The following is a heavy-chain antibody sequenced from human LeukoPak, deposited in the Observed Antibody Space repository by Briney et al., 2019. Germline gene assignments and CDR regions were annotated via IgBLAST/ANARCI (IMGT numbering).Heavy chain of an antibody. D-gene: IGHD3-3*01. J-gene: IGHJ5*02. CDR1: GYTFTSYG. CDR3: APFGPGSNYDFWSGYYH. V-gene: IGHV1-18*01. CDR2: ISAYNGNT. Sequence: ASVKVSCTASGYTFTSYGISWVRQAPGQGLEWMGWISAYNGNTNYAQKLQGRVTMTTDTSTSTAYMELRSLRSDDTAVYYCAPFGPGSNYDFWSGYYHWGQGTLVTVSS.